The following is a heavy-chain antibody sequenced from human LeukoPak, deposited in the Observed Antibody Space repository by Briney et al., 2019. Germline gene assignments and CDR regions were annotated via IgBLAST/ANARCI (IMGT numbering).Heavy chain of an antibody. CDR3: AKDFTGYASTWDIEY. D-gene: IGHD3-9*01. Sequence: PGKSLRLSCAASGFTFSSYAMHWVRQAPGKGLEWVALSSRDGAIKYYLDSVKGRFTISRDNSKNTLYLHMNSLRTEDTAVYFCAKDFTGYASTWDIEYWGQGTLVTVSS. CDR2: SSRDGAIK. CDR1: GFTFSSYA. V-gene: IGHV3-30*18. J-gene: IGHJ4*02.